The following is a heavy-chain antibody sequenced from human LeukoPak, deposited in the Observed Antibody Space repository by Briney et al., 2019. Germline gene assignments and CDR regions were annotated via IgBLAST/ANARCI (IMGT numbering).Heavy chain of an antibody. CDR3: ATTMVRGDTAAREKE. J-gene: IGHJ4*02. D-gene: IGHD3-10*01. V-gene: IGHV3-23*01. Sequence: GGSLRLSCAASGFTFSSYGMSWVRQAPGKGLEWVSAISGSGGSTYYADSVKGRFTISRDNSKNTLYLQMNSLRAEDTAVYYCATTMVRGDTAAREKEWGQGTLVTVSS. CDR1: GFTFSSYG. CDR2: ISGSGGST.